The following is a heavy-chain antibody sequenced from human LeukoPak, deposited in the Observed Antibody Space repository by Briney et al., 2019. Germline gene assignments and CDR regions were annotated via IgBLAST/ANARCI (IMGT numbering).Heavy chain of an antibody. V-gene: IGHV3-53*01. CDR1: GFTVSSNY. D-gene: IGHD2-2*01. CDR2: IYSGGST. CDR3: ARGGDSSTPSGGMDV. J-gene: IGHJ6*03. Sequence: GGSLRLSCAASGFTVSSNYMSWVRQAPGKGLEWVSVIYSGGSTYYADSVKGRFTISRDNSKNTLYLQMNSLRAEDTAVYYCARGGDSSTPSGGMDVWGKGTTVTVSS.